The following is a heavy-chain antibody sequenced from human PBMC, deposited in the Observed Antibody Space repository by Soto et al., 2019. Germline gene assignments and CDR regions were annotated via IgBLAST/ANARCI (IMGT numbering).Heavy chain of an antibody. V-gene: IGHV4-39*01. CDR1: GGSISSSSYY. D-gene: IGHD6-13*01. CDR3: ATLAAAGSMFDY. J-gene: IGHJ4*02. Sequence: SETLSLTCTVSGGSISSSSYYWGWIRQPPGQGLEWIGSFFYGGSTYYNPSLKNRVTRSVHTSKNQFSLKLSSVTAADTAVYYCATLAAAGSMFDYWGQGTLVTVSS. CDR2: FFYGGST.